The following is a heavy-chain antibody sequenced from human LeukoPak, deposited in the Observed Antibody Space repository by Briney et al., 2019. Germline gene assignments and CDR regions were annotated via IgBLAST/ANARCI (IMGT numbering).Heavy chain of an antibody. CDR2: IYYNGST. V-gene: IGHV4-39*01. CDR3: ARLSPAGTDY. D-gene: IGHD6-13*01. CDR1: GGSISSSSYY. J-gene: IGHJ4*02. Sequence: SETLSLTCTVSGGSISSSSYYWGWIRQPPGKGLEWIGSIYYNGSTYYNPSLKSRVTISVDTSKSQFSLKLSSVTAADTAVYYCARLSPAGTDYWGQGTLVTVSS.